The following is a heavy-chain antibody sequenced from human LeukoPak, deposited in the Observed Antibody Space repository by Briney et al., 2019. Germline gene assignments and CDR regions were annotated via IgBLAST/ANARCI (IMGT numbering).Heavy chain of an antibody. CDR1: GGSISSGGYY. J-gene: IGHJ4*02. CDR3: ARAPREGYCSSTSCLYFDY. Sequence: SQTLSLTCTVSGGSISSGGYYWSWIRQHPGKGLEWIGYIYYSGSIYYNPSLKSRVTISVDTSKNQFSLKLSSVTAADTAVYYCARAPREGYCSSTSCLYFDYWGQGTLVTVSS. CDR2: IYYSGSI. D-gene: IGHD2-2*01. V-gene: IGHV4-31*03.